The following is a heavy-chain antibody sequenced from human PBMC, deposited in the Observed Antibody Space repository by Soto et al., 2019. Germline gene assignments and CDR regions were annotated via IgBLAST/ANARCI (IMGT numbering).Heavy chain of an antibody. CDR1: GFTFSSYG. J-gene: IGHJ3*02. CDR3: ARPYNWQGGVGAFDI. CDR2: IWYDGSNK. Sequence: GGSLRLSCAASGFTFSSYGMHWVRQAPGKGLEWVAVIWYDGSNKYYADSVKGRFTISRDNSKNTLYLQMNSLRAEDTAVYYCARPYNWQGGVGAFDIWGQGTMVTVSS. V-gene: IGHV3-33*01. D-gene: IGHD1-20*01.